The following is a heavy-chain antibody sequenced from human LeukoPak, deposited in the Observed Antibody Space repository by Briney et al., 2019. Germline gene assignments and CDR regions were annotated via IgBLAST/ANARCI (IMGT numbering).Heavy chain of an antibody. CDR3: ASTPLGATRPFDY. D-gene: IGHD5-12*01. CDR1: GGSMSSGTYY. Sequence: ADTLSLTCTVSGGSMSSGTYYWGWIRQPPGKGLEWIGTIYYSGTTYYNPSLKSRVTISIDTSKNQFSLKLSSVTAADTAVHYCASTPLGATRPFDYWGQGTLVTVSS. CDR2: IYYSGTT. V-gene: IGHV4-39*01. J-gene: IGHJ4*02.